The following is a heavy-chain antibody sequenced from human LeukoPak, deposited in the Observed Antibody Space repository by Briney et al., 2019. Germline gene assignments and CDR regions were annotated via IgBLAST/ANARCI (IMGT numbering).Heavy chain of an antibody. CDR2: ISGSGGST. CDR3: AKDLSIAAAGPLDY. CDR1: GFTFSSYA. V-gene: IGHV3-23*01. D-gene: IGHD6-13*01. J-gene: IGHJ4*02. Sequence: GGSLRLSCAASGFTFSSYAMSRVRQAPGKGLEWVSAISGSGGSTYYADSVKGRFTISRDNSKNTLYLQMNSLRAEDTAVYYCAKDLSIAAAGPLDYWGQGTLVTVSS.